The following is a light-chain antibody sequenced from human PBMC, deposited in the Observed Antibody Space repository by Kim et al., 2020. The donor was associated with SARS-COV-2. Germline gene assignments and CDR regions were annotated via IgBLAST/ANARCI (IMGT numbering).Light chain of an antibody. Sequence: GQSNSIPCPGPTSDVGGYNYVTWFPQHPGKAPKVIIYDVTKRPSGGSNRFSGSKSGNTASLTISGLQTDDEADYYCSSYSSSDIVLFGGGTQLTVL. CDR3: SSYSSSDIVL. CDR1: TSDVGGYNY. CDR2: DVT. J-gene: IGLJ2*01. V-gene: IGLV2-14*04.